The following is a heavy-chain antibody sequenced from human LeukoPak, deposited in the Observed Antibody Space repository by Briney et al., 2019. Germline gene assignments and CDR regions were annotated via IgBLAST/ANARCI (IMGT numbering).Heavy chain of an antibody. CDR1: GINFRDYA. Sequence: GGSLRLSCAVSGINFRDYAMSWIRQTPGKGLEWVSAISASGGSTYHADSVKGRFTISRDNSQNTLYLEMKSLRVEDTAVYYCAKDRDYDFWSGKLFDPWGQGTSVTVSS. CDR2: ISASGGST. D-gene: IGHD3-3*01. V-gene: IGHV3-23*01. J-gene: IGHJ5*02. CDR3: AKDRDYDFWSGKLFDP.